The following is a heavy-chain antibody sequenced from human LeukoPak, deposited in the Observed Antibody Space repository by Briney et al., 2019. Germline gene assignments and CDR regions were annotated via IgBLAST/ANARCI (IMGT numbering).Heavy chain of an antibody. Sequence: GESLKISCKGSGYSFTSYWIGWVRQMPGKGLEWMGMFYPGDSDTRYSPSFQGQVTISADKSISTAYLQWSSLKASDTAMYYCASAPSGCGGTCPSDHWGPGPLVTVSS. CDR3: ASAPSGCGGTCPSDH. J-gene: IGHJ4*02. V-gene: IGHV5-51*01. D-gene: IGHD2-15*01. CDR1: GYSFTSYW. CDR2: FYPGDSDT.